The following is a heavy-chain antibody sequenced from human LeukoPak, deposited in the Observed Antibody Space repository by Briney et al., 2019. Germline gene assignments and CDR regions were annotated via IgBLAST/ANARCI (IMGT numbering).Heavy chain of an antibody. CDR3: AQDRAYIQFYF. V-gene: IGHV3-48*01. J-gene: IGHJ4*02. D-gene: IGHD5-18*01. CDR1: GFSFSSYS. Sequence: GGSLRLSCAASGFSFSSYSMNWVRQAPGKGLEWVSYISSSMSTIYYADSVKGRFTISRDNAKNSLYLQVNSLRAEDTALYYCAQDRAYIQFYFWGQGTLVTVSS. CDR2: ISSSMSTI.